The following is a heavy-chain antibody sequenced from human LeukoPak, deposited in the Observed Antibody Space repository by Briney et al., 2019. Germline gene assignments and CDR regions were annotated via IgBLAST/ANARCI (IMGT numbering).Heavy chain of an antibody. CDR1: GFTFDDYG. CDR2: ISGSGGST. J-gene: IGHJ4*02. Sequence: GGSLRLPCTAAGFTFDDYGMSWVRQIPGKGLEWVSAISGSGGSTYYADSVKGRFTISRDNSKNTLYLQMNSLRAEDTAVYYCAKVKPGRGPDYWGQGTLVTVSS. CDR3: AKVKPGRGPDY. V-gene: IGHV3-23*01. D-gene: IGHD3-10*01.